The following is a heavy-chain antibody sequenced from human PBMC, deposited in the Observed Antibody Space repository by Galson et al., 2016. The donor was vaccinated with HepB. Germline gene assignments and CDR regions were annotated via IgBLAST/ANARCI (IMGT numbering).Heavy chain of an antibody. J-gene: IGHJ3*02. D-gene: IGHD5-18*01. CDR1: GFNFNDYY. CDR3: ARRVTPVVSDI. Sequence: SLRLSCAATGFNFNDYYMSWLRQAPGKGLEWVSYIRGDSDFIRYADSVKGRFTISRDNAKNSLFLQMNTLRVEETAVYYCARRVTPVVSDIWGQGTMVTVSS. V-gene: IGHV3-11*06. CDR2: IRGDSDFI.